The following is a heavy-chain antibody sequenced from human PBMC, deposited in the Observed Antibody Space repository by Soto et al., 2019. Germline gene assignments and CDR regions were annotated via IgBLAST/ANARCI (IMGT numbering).Heavy chain of an antibody. CDR2: IYYSGST. CDR3: ARGYSSGWKYFQH. D-gene: IGHD6-19*01. V-gene: IGHV4-30-4*02. CDR1: GGSISSGDYY. Sequence: SETLSLTCTVSGGSISSGDYYWSWIRQPPGKGLEWIGYIYYSGSTYYNPSLKRRVTISVDTSKNQFSLKLSSVTAADTAVYYCARGYSSGWKYFQHWGQGTLVTVAS. J-gene: IGHJ1*01.